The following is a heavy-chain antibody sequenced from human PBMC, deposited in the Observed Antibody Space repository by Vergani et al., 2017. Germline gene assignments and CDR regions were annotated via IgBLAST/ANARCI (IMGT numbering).Heavy chain of an antibody. V-gene: IGHV3-30-3*01. CDR3: ARGASGDYVSSFDY. J-gene: IGHJ4*02. CDR2: ISYDGSNK. Sequence: RLVQSGGGLAHPGGSLRLSCAASGLPVSGFAFNTYAMIWVRQAPGKGLEWVAVISYDGSNKYYADSVKGRFTISRDNSKNTLYLQMNSLRAEDTAVYYCARGASGDYVSSFDYWGQGTLVTVSS. CDR1: GLPVSGFAFNTYA. D-gene: IGHD4-17*01.